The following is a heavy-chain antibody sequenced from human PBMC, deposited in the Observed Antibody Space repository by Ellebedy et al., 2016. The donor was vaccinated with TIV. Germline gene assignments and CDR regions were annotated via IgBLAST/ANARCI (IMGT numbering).Heavy chain of an antibody. CDR3: AGGGSSGSSDY. J-gene: IGHJ4*02. Sequence: GESLKISXVAPGFTFRSHGIYWVRQAPGKGLEWLAVLSSDGSNKYYADSVKGRFTISRDNSKNTLYLQMNSLRTDDMAVYYCAGGGSSGSSDYWGQGTLVTVSS. D-gene: IGHD3-10*01. CDR1: GFTFRSHG. CDR2: LSSDGSNK. V-gene: IGHV3-30*03.